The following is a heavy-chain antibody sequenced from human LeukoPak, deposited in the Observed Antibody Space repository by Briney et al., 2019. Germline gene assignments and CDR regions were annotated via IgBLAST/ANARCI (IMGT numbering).Heavy chain of an antibody. D-gene: IGHD3-10*01. V-gene: IGHV3-30*02. CDR1: GFSFSNYG. J-gene: IGHJ6*03. Sequence: PGGSLRLSCAASGFSFSNYGIHWVRQAPGKALEWVAFIRYDGSHKYYADSVRGRFTISRDNSKNTLSLQMSGLRAEDTAVYYCARDMYYYGSGSPYYYYYMDVWGKGTTVTISS. CDR3: ARDMYYYGSGSPYYYYYMDV. CDR2: IRYDGSHK.